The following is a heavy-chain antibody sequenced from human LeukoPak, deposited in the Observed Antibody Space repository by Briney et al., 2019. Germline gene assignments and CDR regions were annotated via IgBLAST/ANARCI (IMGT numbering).Heavy chain of an antibody. D-gene: IGHD2-15*01. J-gene: IGHJ6*03. V-gene: IGHV4-39*07. CDR2: IHYSGST. CDR1: GYSISSSSYY. CDR3: ARVRCSGGSCPYYYYYYYMDV. Sequence: TSETLSLTCTVSGYSISSSSYYWAWIRQPPGKGLEWIGSIHYSGSTYYNPSLQSRVTISIDTSKNQFSLKLRFVTAADTAVYYCARVRCSGGSCPYYYYYYYMDVWGKGTTVTVSS.